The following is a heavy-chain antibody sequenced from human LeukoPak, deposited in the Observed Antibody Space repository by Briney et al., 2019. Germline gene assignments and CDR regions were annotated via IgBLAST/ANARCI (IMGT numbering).Heavy chain of an antibody. V-gene: IGHV4-34*01. CDR2: INHSGST. D-gene: IGHD3-22*01. Sequence: PSETLSLTCAVYGGSFSGYYWSWLRQPPGKGVEGIGEINHSGSTNYNPSLKSRVTISVDTSKNQFSLKLSSVTAADTAVYYCARGDRITMIVEGAFDIWGQGTMVTVSS. CDR1: GGSFSGYY. J-gene: IGHJ3*02. CDR3: ARGDRITMIVEGAFDI.